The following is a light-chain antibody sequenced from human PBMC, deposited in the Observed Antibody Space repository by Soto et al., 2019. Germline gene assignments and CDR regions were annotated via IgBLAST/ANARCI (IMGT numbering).Light chain of an antibody. CDR2: GAS. Sequence: EIVLTQSPGTLSLSPGERATLSCRASQSVSSSYLAWYQQKPGQAPRLLIYGASSRPTGIPDSFSCSGSGTDFTLTISRLEPEYFAVYYCQQYDSSPRYTFGQGTKLEIK. CDR3: QQYDSSPRYT. V-gene: IGKV3-20*01. J-gene: IGKJ2*01. CDR1: QSVSSSY.